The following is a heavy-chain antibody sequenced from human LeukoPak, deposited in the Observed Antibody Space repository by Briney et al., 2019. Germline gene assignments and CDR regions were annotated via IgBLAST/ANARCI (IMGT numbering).Heavy chain of an antibody. J-gene: IGHJ4*02. Sequence: SETLSLTCAVYGGSFSGYYWSWIRQPPGEGLEWIGYIYYSGSTYYNPSLKSRVTISVDTSKNQFSLKLSSVTAADTAVYYCARHADYSNLFDYWGQGTLVTVSS. CDR2: IYYSGST. V-gene: IGHV4-34*01. CDR3: ARHADYSNLFDY. CDR1: GGSFSGYY. D-gene: IGHD4-11*01.